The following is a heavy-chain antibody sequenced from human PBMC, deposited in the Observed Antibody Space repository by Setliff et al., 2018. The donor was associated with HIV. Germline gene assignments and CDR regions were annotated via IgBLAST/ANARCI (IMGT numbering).Heavy chain of an antibody. D-gene: IGHD5-12*01. V-gene: IGHV4-38-2*01. J-gene: IGHJ6*03. CDR3: ARGSGYDSYYYYYMDV. CDR2: IYHSRTT. CDR1: GYPIDSGFY. Sequence: SETLSLTCAVYGYPIDSGFYWGWIRQTPGKGLEWIGSIYHSRTTFYNPSLKSRVTISVDTSKNQFSLKLSSATAADTAVYYCARGSGYDSYYYYYMDVWGKGTTVTVSS.